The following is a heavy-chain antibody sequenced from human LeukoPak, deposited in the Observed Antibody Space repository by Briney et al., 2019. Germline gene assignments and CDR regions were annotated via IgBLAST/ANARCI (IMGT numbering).Heavy chain of an antibody. CDR2: LFFGGST. Sequence: SETLSLTCTFSGASLSTYYWSWIRQPPGKGLEWIGYLFFGGSTNYNPSLKSRVTISSDTSKNQLSLKLTSVTAADTAVYYYARAGGGWSFDYLGQGTLVTVSS. J-gene: IGHJ4*02. D-gene: IGHD6-19*01. CDR3: ARAGGGWSFDY. V-gene: IGHV4-59*01. CDR1: GASLSTYY.